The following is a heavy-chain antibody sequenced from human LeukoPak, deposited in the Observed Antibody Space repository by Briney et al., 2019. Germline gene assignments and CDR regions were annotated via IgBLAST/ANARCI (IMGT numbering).Heavy chain of an antibody. CDR3: AREAYYFDY. Sequence: SQTLSLTCAIPGDRVSSNSAACDWVRQSPWRGLEWLGRTYYSCNWYNDYAVSMKSRITINPDTSKNQFSLQLNSVTPEDTAVYYCAREAYYFDYWGQGTLVTVSS. J-gene: IGHJ4*01. CDR2: TYYSCNWYN. CDR1: GDRVSSNSAA. V-gene: IGHV6-1*01.